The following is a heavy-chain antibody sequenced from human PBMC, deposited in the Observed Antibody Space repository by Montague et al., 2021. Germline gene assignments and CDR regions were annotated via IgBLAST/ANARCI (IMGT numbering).Heavy chain of an antibody. CDR1: GDSVGVEEAG. J-gene: IGHJ4*02. CDR2: SYYMSEKYY. CDR3: ARDPRYSLSWSFDY. D-gene: IGHD6-13*01. V-gene: IGHV6-1*01. Sequence: CAISGDSVGVEEAGCRWDEHTPELQLHYVVMSYYMSEKYYDYAVSVKSRMTISPDTSKNQFSLQLSSVTPEDRAVYYCARDPRYSLSWSFDYWGQGTLVT.